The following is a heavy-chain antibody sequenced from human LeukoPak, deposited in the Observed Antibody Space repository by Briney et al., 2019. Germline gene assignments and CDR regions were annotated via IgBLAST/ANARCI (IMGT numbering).Heavy chain of an antibody. D-gene: IGHD5-24*01. V-gene: IGHV4-34*01. Sequence: SETLSLTCAVCGGSFSGYYWSLIRQPPGKGLEWIGEINHSGSTNYNPSLKSRVTISVDTSKNQFSLKLSSVTAADTAVYYCARGGDGYNYDYFDYWGQGTLVTVSS. CDR1: GGSFSGYY. J-gene: IGHJ4*02. CDR3: ARGGDGYNYDYFDY. CDR2: INHSGST.